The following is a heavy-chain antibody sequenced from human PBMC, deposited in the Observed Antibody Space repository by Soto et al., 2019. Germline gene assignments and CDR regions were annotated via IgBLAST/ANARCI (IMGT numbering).Heavy chain of an antibody. CDR2: ISSNGVNT. CDR1: GLTFSSYA. J-gene: IGHJ1*01. Sequence: EVQLVESGGGLVQPGGSLRLSCVVSGLTFSSYAMHWVRQTPGKRLEYVSSISSNGVNTYYAESVKGRFTISRDNSKKPLVPQMGSLGTEDMAGDYWVGRDSRAYFGHWGQGTLVTVSS. D-gene: IGHD3-22*01. CDR3: VGRDSRAYFGH. V-gene: IGHV3-64*07.